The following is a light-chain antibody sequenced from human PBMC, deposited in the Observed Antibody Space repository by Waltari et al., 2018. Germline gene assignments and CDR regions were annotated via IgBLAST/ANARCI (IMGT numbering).Light chain of an antibody. CDR2: HGS. CDR3: QHRNHWPPLFT. Sequence: VLTQSPATLSLSPGERATLSCRASQSVSGYFAWYQQKPGQAPRLLIYHGSNRATGIPPRFSGSGSGTDCTLTISSLEPEDFAVYYCQHRNHWPPLFTFGPGTKVVF. CDR1: QSVSGY. V-gene: IGKV3-11*01. J-gene: IGKJ3*01.